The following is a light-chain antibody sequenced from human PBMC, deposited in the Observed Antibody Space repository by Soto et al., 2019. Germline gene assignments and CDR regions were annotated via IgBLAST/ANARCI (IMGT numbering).Light chain of an antibody. CDR2: YNN. Sequence: QSVLTQPPSVSGAPGQRVTISCTGSSPNIGAGYDVHWYQQLPETAPKLLIHYNNNRPSGVPGRFSGSKSGTSASLAITGLQAEDEADYYCQSYDSSLSGYVFGTGTKVTVL. CDR1: SPNIGAGYD. CDR3: QSYDSSLSGYV. V-gene: IGLV1-40*01. J-gene: IGLJ1*01.